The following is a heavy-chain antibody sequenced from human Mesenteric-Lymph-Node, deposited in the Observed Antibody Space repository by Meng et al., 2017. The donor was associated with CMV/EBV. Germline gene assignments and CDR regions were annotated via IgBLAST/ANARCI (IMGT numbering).Heavy chain of an antibody. CDR1: GYRFNAYY. D-gene: IGHD3-22*01. V-gene: IGHV1-69*05. CDR3: ARGDDSSGYYSFGIDY. J-gene: IGHJ4*02. CDR2: IIPIFGTA. Sequence: SVKVSCKASGYRFNAYYVHWVRQAPGQGLEWMGGIIPIFGTANYAQKFQGRVTITTDESTSTAYMELSSLRSEDTAVYYCARGDDSSGYYSFGIDYWGQGTLVTVSS.